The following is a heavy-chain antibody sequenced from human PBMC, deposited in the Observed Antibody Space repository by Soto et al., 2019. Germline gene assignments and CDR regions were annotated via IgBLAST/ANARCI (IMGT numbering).Heavy chain of an antibody. Sequence: SETLSLTCTVSGGSISSYYWSWIRQPPGKGLEWIGYIYYSGSTNYNPSLKSRVTISVDTSKNQFSLKLSSVTAADTAVYYCARDRDYGDFLVYWGQGTLVTVSS. V-gene: IGHV4-59*01. CDR1: GGSISSYY. CDR2: IYYSGST. CDR3: ARDRDYGDFLVY. D-gene: IGHD4-17*01. J-gene: IGHJ4*02.